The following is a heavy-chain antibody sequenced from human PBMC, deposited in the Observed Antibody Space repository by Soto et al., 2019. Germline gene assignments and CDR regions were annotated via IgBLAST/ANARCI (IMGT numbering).Heavy chain of an antibody. D-gene: IGHD3-10*01. CDR1: GGSITNYY. Sequence: QVQLQESGPGLVKPSETLSLTCTVSGGSITNYYCGWFRQPPGKGLEWIGYINYDGYSAYNLSLKRRVTLSMDASKTQFSLMLESVTATDTAVYYCARHGFGPLHGLVDVWGPGTKVIVSS. CDR2: INYDGYS. J-gene: IGHJ6*02. V-gene: IGHV4-59*08. CDR3: ARHGFGPLHGLVDV.